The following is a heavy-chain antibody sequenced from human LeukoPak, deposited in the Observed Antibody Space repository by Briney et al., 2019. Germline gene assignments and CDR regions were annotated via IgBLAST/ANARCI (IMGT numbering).Heavy chain of an antibody. CDR2: ISNNGGYT. Sequence: PGGSLRLSCAASGFTFSSSAMSWVRQAPGKGLEWVSAISNNGGYTYYADSVQGRFTISRDNSKSTLCLQMNSLRAEDTAVYYCAKGTVVVPAAFDYWGQGTLVTVSS. J-gene: IGHJ4*02. V-gene: IGHV3-23*01. CDR3: AKGTVVVPAAFDY. CDR1: GFTFSSSA. D-gene: IGHD2-2*01.